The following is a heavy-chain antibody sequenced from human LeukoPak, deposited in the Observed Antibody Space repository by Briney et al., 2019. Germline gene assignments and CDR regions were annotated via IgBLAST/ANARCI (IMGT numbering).Heavy chain of an antibody. D-gene: IGHD1-26*01. J-gene: IGHJ3*02. CDR2: ISSSGSTI. V-gene: IGHV3-11*01. CDR3: ARDRLVWWELLGAFDI. Sequence: GGSLRLSCAASGFTFSDYYMSWIRHAPGKGLEWVSYISSSGSTIYYADSVKGRFTISRDNAKNSLYLQMNSLRAEDTAVYYCARDRLVWWELLGAFDIWGQGTMVTVSS. CDR1: GFTFSDYY.